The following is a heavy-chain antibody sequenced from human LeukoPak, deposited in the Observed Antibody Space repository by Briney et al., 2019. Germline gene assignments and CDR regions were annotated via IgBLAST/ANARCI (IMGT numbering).Heavy chain of an antibody. V-gene: IGHV1-2*02. CDR1: GYTFTGYY. D-gene: IGHD6-6*01. Sequence: ASVKVSCKASGYTFTGYYINWVRQAPGQGLEWIGWINPNSGGTNYAQKFQGRVTMTRDTSISTVYVELSGLRSDDTAIYYCARRLRPPYNWFDPWGQGTLVTVSS. CDR2: INPNSGGT. J-gene: IGHJ5*02. CDR3: ARRLRPPYNWFDP.